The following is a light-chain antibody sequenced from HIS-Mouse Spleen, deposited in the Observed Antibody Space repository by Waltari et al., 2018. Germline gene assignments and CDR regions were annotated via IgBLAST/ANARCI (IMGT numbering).Light chain of an antibody. CDR1: SSDVGSYHL. V-gene: IGLV2-23*01. CDR2: EGS. J-gene: IGLJ3*02. CDR3: CSYAGSSTWV. Sequence: QYALTQPASVSGCPGQSITIFCTGTSSDVGSYHLVSWYQQHPGKTPKCMMYEGSKRPSGVRNLCAGSKYGNTASLTISGLQAEDEADYYCCSYAGSSTWVFGGGTKLTVL.